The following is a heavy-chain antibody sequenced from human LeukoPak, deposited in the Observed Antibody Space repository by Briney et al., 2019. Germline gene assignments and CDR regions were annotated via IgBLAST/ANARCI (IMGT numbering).Heavy chain of an antibody. D-gene: IGHD3-10*01. CDR1: GFTFNTYG. CDR2: ISINGDKA. CDR3: AKDRFFGRVRGVFNY. Sequence: GGSLRLSCAASGFTFNTYGMHWVRQAPGKGLEWVSSISINGDKAYYADSVKGHFTVSRDNSNNTLYLQMNSLRAEDTALYHCAKDRFFGRVRGVFNYWGQGTLVTVSS. V-gene: IGHV3-23*01. J-gene: IGHJ4*02.